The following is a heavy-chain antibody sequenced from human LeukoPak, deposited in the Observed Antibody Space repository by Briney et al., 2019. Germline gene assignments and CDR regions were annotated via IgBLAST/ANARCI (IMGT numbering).Heavy chain of an antibody. CDR3: ARRTIFGVVIVDY. D-gene: IGHD3-3*01. CDR1: GGSFSGYY. J-gene: IGHJ4*02. V-gene: IGHV4-34*01. Sequence: PSETLSLTCAVYGGSFSGYYWSWIRQPPGKGLEWIGEINHSGSTNYNPSLKSRVTISVDTSKNQFSLKLSSVTAADMAVYYCARRTIFGVVIVDYWGQGTLVTVSS. CDR2: INHSGST.